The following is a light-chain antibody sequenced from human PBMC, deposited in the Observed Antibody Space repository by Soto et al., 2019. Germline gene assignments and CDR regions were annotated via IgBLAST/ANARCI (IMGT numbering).Light chain of an antibody. CDR3: QQRSNWPIT. Sequence: EIVLTQSQGTLSLSPGERATLSCRASQSVNSNYLVWYQQNPGQAPRLLIYGSSIRATGIPDRFSGSGSGTDFTLTISSLEPEDFAVYYCQQRSNWPITFGQGTRLDIK. J-gene: IGKJ5*01. CDR1: QSVNSNY. CDR2: GSS. V-gene: IGKV3D-20*02.